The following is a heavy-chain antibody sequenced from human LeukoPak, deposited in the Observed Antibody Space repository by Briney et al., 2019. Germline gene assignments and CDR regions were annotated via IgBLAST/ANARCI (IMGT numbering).Heavy chain of an antibody. CDR2: ISSSNSYI. D-gene: IGHD2-15*01. CDR1: GFTFSSYS. CDR3: ASDSGGVREWADAFDI. Sequence: GGSLRLSCAASGFTFSSYSMNWVRQAPGKGLEWVSSISSSNSYIYYADSVKGRFTISRDNAKHSLYLQMNSLRAEDTAVYYCASDSGGVREWADAFDIWGQGTMVTVSS. V-gene: IGHV3-21*01. J-gene: IGHJ3*02.